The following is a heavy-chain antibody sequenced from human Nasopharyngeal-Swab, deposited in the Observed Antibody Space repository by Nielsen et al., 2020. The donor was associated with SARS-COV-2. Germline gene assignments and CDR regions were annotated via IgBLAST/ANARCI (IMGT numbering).Heavy chain of an antibody. D-gene: IGHD3-3*01. V-gene: IGHV3-7*02. Sequence: GESLKISCGASGFTFSNSWMSWARQAPGKGPEWVAIIMPVGGAEYYVVSVRGRFTILTDNAKNSMSLQMDGLSAENTDVYFCGSGHGESCGQGTLVTVSS. CDR2: IMPVGGAE. CDR1: GFTFSNSW. J-gene: IGHJ5*02. CDR3: GSGHGES.